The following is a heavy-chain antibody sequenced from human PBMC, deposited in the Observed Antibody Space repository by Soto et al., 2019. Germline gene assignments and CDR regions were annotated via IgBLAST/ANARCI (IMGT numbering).Heavy chain of an antibody. CDR1: GYTFTSYG. CDR3: AISPPLVATNSFYTDV. J-gene: IGHJ6*03. CDR2: ISAYNGNT. D-gene: IGHD5-12*01. Sequence: ASVKVSCKASGYTFTSYGISWVRQAPGQGLEWMGWISAYNGNTNYAQKLQGRVTMTTDTSTSTAYMELRSLRSDDTAVYYCAISPPLVATNSFYTDVWGKGTTVTVSS. V-gene: IGHV1-18*01.